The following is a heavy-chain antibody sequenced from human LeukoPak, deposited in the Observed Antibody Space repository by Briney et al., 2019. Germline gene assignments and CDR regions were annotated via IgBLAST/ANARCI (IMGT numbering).Heavy chain of an antibody. Sequence: GESLKISCEGSGYTFRSYWIGWVRQMPGKDLEWMGIIYPDDSDTRYSPSFQGQVTFSADLSLNTAYLQWISLEASDTAIYYCTRQSQACSTGSCYVVSWGQGTQVTVSS. J-gene: IGHJ5*01. CDR3: TRQSQACSTGSCYVVS. V-gene: IGHV5-51*01. D-gene: IGHD2-15*01. CDR2: IYPDDSDT. CDR1: GYTFRSYW.